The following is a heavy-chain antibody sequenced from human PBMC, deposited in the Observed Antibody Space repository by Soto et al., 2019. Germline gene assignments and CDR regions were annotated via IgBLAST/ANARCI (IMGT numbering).Heavy chain of an antibody. Sequence: QVQLQESGPGLVKPSQTLSLTCTVSGGSISSGGYYWSWIRQHPGKGLEWIGYIYYSGSTYYNPSHTSRVTISVDTPKNQFSLKLSSVTAADTAVYYCARVDSSLNWFDPWGQGTLVTVSS. D-gene: IGHD6-13*01. CDR2: IYYSGST. V-gene: IGHV4-31*03. CDR1: GGSISSGGYY. CDR3: ARVDSSLNWFDP. J-gene: IGHJ5*02.